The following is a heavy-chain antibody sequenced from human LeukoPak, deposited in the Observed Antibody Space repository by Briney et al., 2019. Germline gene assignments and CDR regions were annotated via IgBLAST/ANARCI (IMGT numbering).Heavy chain of an antibody. CDR3: ARTYYYDSSGYYGPEHFDY. Sequence: SETLSLACTVSGGSISSSRYYWGWIRQPRGKGLEWIGSIYYSGSTYYNPSLKSRVTIPVDTSKNQFSLKLSSVTAADTAVYYCARTYYYDSSGYYGPEHFDYWGQGTLVTVSS. D-gene: IGHD3-22*01. V-gene: IGHV4-39*01. J-gene: IGHJ4*02. CDR1: GGSISSSRYY. CDR2: IYYSGST.